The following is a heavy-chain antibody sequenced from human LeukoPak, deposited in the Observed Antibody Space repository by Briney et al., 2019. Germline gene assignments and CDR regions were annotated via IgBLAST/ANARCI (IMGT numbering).Heavy chain of an antibody. CDR3: ARGYCSSTSCYSDAFDI. V-gene: IGHV4-4*07. CDR1: GGSISSYY. Sequence: SETLSHTCTVSGGSISSYYWSWIRQPAGKGLESIGRIYTSGSTNYNPSLKSRVTMSVDTSKNQFSLKLSSVTAADTAVYYCARGYCSSTSCYSDAFDIWGQGTMVTVSS. D-gene: IGHD2-2*01. J-gene: IGHJ3*02. CDR2: IYTSGST.